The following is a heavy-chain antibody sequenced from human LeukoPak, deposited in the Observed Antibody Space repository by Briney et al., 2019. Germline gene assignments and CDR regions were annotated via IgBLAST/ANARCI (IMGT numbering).Heavy chain of an antibody. J-gene: IGHJ4*02. CDR1: GGSVSSGNYY. D-gene: IGHD5-24*01. CDR3: ARGGDGYSQRLDS. V-gene: IGHV4-61*01. CDR2: IYYSGST. Sequence: SETLSLTCTVSGGSVSSGNYYWSWIRQPPGTGLEWIGYIYYSGSTNYNPSLKSRVTISVDTSKNQFSLKLSSVTAADTAVYYCARGGDGYSQRLDSWGQGTLVTVSS.